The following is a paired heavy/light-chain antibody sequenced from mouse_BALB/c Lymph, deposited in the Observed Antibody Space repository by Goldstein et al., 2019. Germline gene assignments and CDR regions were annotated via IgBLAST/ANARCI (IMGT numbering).Heavy chain of an antibody. J-gene: IGHJ3*01. V-gene: IGHV5-6-5*01. Sequence: EVKLVESGGDLVKPGGSLKLSCAASGFTISSYAMSWVRQTPEKRLEWVASITSGGTTYYPDSVKGRFTISRDNARNILYLQMSSLRSEDTAMYYCARDYGTYEAWFAYWGQGTLVTVSA. CDR2: ITSGGTT. CDR1: GFTISSYA. CDR3: ARDYGTYEAWFAY. D-gene: IGHD2-1*01.
Light chain of an antibody. CDR2: GTS. J-gene: IGKJ4*01. V-gene: IGKV4-58*01. CDR3: QQWSGYPFT. CDR1: SSVSSSY. Sequence: ENVLTQSPAIMAASLGQKVTMTCSASSSVSSSYLHWYQQKSGASPKPLIHGTSNLASGVPARFSGSGSGTSYSLTISSVEAEDDATYYCQQWSGYPFTFGSGTKLEIK.